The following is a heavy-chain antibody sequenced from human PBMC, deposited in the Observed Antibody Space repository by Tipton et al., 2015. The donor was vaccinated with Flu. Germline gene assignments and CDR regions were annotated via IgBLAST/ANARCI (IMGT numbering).Heavy chain of an antibody. D-gene: IGHD6-6*01. V-gene: IGHV4-31*03. J-gene: IGHJ6*02. CDR3: ARGASRSIASRPGGDYYYGMDV. CDR1: GGSISSGGYC. Sequence: TLSLTCTVSGGSISSGGYCWSWIRQHPGKGLEWLGYIYYSENTHYNPSLKSRVTISVDTSKNQFSLKLSSVTAADTAVYYCARGASRSIASRPGGDYYYGMDVWGQGTTVTVSS. CDR2: IYYSENT.